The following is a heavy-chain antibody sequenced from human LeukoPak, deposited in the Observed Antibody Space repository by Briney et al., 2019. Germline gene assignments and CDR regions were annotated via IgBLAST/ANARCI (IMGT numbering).Heavy chain of an antibody. D-gene: IGHD2-15*01. V-gene: IGHV3-21*04. CDR2: ISSSSSYI. CDR3: ARGGGLLVAATFDY. Sequence: GGSLRLSCAASGFTFSSYSMNWVRQAPGKGLEWVSSISSSSSYIYYADSVKGRFTISRDKSKNTLYLQMNSLRAEDTAVYYCARGGGLLVAATFDYWGQGTLVTVSS. CDR1: GFTFSSYS. J-gene: IGHJ4*02.